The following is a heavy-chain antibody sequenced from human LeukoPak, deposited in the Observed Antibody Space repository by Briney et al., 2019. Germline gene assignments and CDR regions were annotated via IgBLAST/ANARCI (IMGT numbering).Heavy chain of an antibody. J-gene: IGHJ4*02. V-gene: IGHV3-30*18. CDR1: GFTFSSYG. Sequence: GGSLRLSCAASGFTFSSYGMHWVRQAPGKGLEWVAVISYDGSNKYYADSVKGRFTISRDNSKNTLHLQMNSLRAEDTAVYYCAKQGYSSGWYLAYWGQGTLVTVSS. CDR3: AKQGYSSGWYLAY. CDR2: ISYDGSNK. D-gene: IGHD6-19*01.